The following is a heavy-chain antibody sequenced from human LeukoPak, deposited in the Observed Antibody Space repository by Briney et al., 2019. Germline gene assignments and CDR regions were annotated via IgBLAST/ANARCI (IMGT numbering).Heavy chain of an antibody. CDR3: ARDQNV. V-gene: IGHV3-66*02. Sequence: GGSLRLSCAASGFTVSTNYMSWVRQAPGKGLEWVSVTNSGGTTHYAESVKGRFTISRDNSKNTVYLQMNSLRTEDTAVYYCARDQNVWGQGTTVTVSS. J-gene: IGHJ6*02. CDR1: GFTVSTNY. CDR2: TNSGGTT.